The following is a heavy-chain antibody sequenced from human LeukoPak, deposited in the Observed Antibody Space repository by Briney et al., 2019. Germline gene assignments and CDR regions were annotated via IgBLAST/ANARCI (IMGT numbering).Heavy chain of an antibody. V-gene: IGHV4-38-2*01. CDR3: ARLGMVGWLHRPFDY. CDR2: IYHSGST. Sequence: SETLSLTCAVSGYSISSGYYWGRIRQPPGKGLEWIGSIYHSGSTYYNLSLTSRVTTSVDTSKNQFSLKLSSVTAAGAAVYYCARLGMVGWLHRPFDYWGQGTLVTVSS. CDR1: GYSISSGYY. D-gene: IGHD5-24*01. J-gene: IGHJ4*02.